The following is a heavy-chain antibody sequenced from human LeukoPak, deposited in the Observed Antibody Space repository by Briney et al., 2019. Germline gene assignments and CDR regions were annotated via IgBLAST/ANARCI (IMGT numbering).Heavy chain of an antibody. V-gene: IGHV4-34*12. J-gene: IGHJ3*01. CDR1: GGSFSGYY. Sequence: SETLSLTCAVYGGSFSGYYWSWIRQPPGKGLEWIGEIIPRGSASYNPSLKSRITISIDTSKNQFSLKLNSVTAADTAAYYCARHLTGERAFDVWGQGTVVTVSP. CDR2: IIPRGSA. CDR3: ARHLTGERAFDV. D-gene: IGHD7-27*01.